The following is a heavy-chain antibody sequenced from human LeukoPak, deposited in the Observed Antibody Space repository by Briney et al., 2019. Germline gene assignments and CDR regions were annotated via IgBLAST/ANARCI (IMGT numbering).Heavy chain of an antibody. CDR2: ISYDGSNK. CDR1: GFIFSSYG. D-gene: IGHD3-3*01. Sequence: GGSLRLSCTASGFIFSSYGMHWVRQAPGKGLEWVAVISYDGSNKYYADSVKGRFTISRDNSKNTLYLQMNSLRAEDTAVYYCAKKPYDFWSGYYRGGQLDYWGQGTLVTVSS. J-gene: IGHJ4*02. CDR3: AKKPYDFWSGYYRGGQLDY. V-gene: IGHV3-30*18.